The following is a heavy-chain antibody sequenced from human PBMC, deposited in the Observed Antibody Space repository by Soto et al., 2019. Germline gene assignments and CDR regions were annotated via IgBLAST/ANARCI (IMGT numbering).Heavy chain of an antibody. D-gene: IGHD6-13*01. CDR2: IKSKTDGGTT. J-gene: IGHJ3*02. CDR3: TTWKDSSSWYRDAFDI. Sequence: GGSLRLSCAASGFTFSNAWMSWVRQAPGKGLEWVGRIKSKTDGGTTDYAAPVKGRFTISRDDSKNTLYLQMNSLKTEDTAVYYCTTWKDSSSWYRDAFDIWGQGTMVTVSS. V-gene: IGHV3-15*01. CDR1: GFTFSNAW.